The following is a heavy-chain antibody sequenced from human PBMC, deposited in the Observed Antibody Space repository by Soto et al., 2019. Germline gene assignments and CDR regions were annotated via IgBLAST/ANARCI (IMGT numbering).Heavy chain of an antibody. CDR2: INHSGST. Sequence: SETLSLTCAVYGVSFSGYYWSWIRQPPGKGLEWIGEINHSGSTNYNPSLKSRVTISVDTSKNQFSLKLSSVTAADTAVYYCAFHFRGVIGMHLDVWGKGTTVTVSS. CDR1: GVSFSGYY. D-gene: IGHD3-10*01. V-gene: IGHV4-34*01. CDR3: AFHFRGVIGMHLDV. J-gene: IGHJ6*04.